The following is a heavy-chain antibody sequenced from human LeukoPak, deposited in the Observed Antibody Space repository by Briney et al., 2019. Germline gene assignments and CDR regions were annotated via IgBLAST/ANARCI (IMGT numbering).Heavy chain of an antibody. Sequence: SETLSLTCTVSGGSISSSSYYWGWIRQPPGKGLEWIGSIYYSGSTYYNPSLKSRVTISVDTSKNQFSLKLSSVTAADTAVYYCARHVNDYGDPFWYWGQGTLVTVSS. CDR3: ARHVNDYGDPFWY. V-gene: IGHV4-39*01. CDR2: IYYSGST. D-gene: IGHD4-17*01. J-gene: IGHJ4*02. CDR1: GGSISSSSYY.